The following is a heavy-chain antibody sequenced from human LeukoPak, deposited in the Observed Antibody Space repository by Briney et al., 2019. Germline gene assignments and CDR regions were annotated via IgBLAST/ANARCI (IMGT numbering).Heavy chain of an antibody. Sequence: SVTLSLICTVSGGPISGSMTWGWVRQPPGKGLEWIGNVHFDGRTASNPSLRSRVTLSLDTSTNQFSLKVNSVTATDTALYYCARAVTVAGLDLWGQGLLVTVSS. D-gene: IGHD6-19*01. CDR1: GGPISGSMT. J-gene: IGHJ5*02. V-gene: IGHV4-39*07. CDR3: ARAVTVAGLDL. CDR2: VHFDGRT.